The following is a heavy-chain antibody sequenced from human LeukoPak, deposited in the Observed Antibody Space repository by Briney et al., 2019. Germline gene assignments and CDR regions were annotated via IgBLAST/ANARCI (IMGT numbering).Heavy chain of an antibody. V-gene: IGHV1-3*01. CDR2: INAGNGNT. D-gene: IGHD3-3*01. CDR1: GYTFTSYA. J-gene: IGHJ6*02. Sequence: ASVNVSCTASGYTFTSYAMHWVRQASGQRLEWMGWINAGNGNTKYSQKFQGRVTITRDTSASTAYMELSSLRSEDTAVYYCARDPQYYDFWSGMDVWGQGTTVTVSS. CDR3: ARDPQYYDFWSGMDV.